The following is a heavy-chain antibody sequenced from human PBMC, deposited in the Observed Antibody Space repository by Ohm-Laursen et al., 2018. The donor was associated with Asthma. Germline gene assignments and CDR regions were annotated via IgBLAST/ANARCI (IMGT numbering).Heavy chain of an antibody. CDR2: ISAYNGNT. CDR3: ARASSGRIAVAAPFDY. D-gene: IGHD6-19*01. Sequence: ASVKVSCKASGYTFTSYGISWVRQAPGQGLEWMGWISAYNGNTNYAQKLQGRVTMTTDTSTSTAYMELRSLRSDDTAVYYCARASSGRIAVAAPFDYWGQGTLVTVSS. CDR1: GYTFTSYG. J-gene: IGHJ4*02. V-gene: IGHV1-18*01.